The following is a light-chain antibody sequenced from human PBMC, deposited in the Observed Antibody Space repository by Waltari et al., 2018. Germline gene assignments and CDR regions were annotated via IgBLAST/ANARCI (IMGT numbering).Light chain of an antibody. Sequence: QSALTQPASVSGSPGQSITISYTGTSSDVGGYNSVSWYQQHPGKAPKLMIYDVTKRPSGVSDRFSGSKSGNTASLTISGLQAEDEADYYCNSYTSSSTLWVFGGGTKLTVL. J-gene: IGLJ3*02. V-gene: IGLV2-14*01. CDR3: NSYTSSSTLWV. CDR1: SSDVGGYNS. CDR2: DVT.